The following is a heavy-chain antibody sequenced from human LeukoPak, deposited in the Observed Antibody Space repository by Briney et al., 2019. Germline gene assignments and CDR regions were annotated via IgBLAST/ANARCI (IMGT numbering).Heavy chain of an antibody. CDR1: GGSFSGYY. V-gene: IGHV4-34*01. D-gene: IGHD4/OR15-4a*01. Sequence: PSETLSLTCAVYGGSFSGYYWSWIRQPPGKGLEWIGEINHSGSTNYNPSLKSRVTISVDTSKNQFSLKISSVTAADTAVYYCARLPTLTTRFLVDYWGQGTLVTVSS. CDR3: ARLPTLTTRFLVDY. CDR2: INHSGST. J-gene: IGHJ4*02.